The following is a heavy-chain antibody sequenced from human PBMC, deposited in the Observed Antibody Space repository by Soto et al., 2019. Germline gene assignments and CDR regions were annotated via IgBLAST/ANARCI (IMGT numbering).Heavy chain of an antibody. CDR1: GYTFTSYA. V-gene: IGHV1-3*01. Sequence: QVQLVQSGSEVKKPGASVKVSCKASGYTFTSYAMHWVRQAPGQRLEWMGWINAGNGNTKYSQKFQGRVTITRDTSASTAYMALSRPRSADTAVDYWARVIGGRYDVDNWGQGTLVTVAS. CDR2: INAGNGNT. J-gene: IGHJ4*02. D-gene: IGHD6-19*01. CDR3: ARVIGGRYDVDN.